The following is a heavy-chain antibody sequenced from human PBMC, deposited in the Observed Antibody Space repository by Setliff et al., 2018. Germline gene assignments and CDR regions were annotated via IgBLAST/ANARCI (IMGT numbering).Heavy chain of an antibody. D-gene: IGHD2-21*01. CDR3: ARGLEGEDYFYYMDV. Sequence: GSLRLSCAASGFTFSSYAMSWVRQPPGKGLEWIGEIYHSGSINYNPSLKSRVTMSVDKSKNQFSLKLTSVTAADTAVYYCARGLEGEDYFYYMDVWGKGNTVTVS. CDR2: IYHSGSI. J-gene: IGHJ6*03. CDR1: GFTFSSYAM. V-gene: IGHV4-4*02.